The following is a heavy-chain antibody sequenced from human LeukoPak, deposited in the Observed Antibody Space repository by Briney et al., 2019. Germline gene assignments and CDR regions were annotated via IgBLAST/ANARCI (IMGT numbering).Heavy chain of an antibody. Sequence: PGGSLRLSCAASGFTFSNHAMNWVRQAPGKGLEWVSIISGSGTVTYYADSVKGRFTISRGNSKNTLYLQMNSLRAEDTAVYYCAKTSVGEGRIIGSGYFDNRGQGTLVTVSS. CDR1: GFTFSNHA. CDR2: ISGSGTVT. D-gene: IGHD2-15*01. CDR3: AKTSVGEGRIIGSGYFDN. V-gene: IGHV3-23*01. J-gene: IGHJ4*02.